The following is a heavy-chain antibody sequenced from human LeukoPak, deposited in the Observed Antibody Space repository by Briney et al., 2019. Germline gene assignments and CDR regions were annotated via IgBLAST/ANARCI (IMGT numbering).Heavy chain of an antibody. CDR2: IYHSGST. D-gene: IGHD3-10*01. V-gene: IGHV4-30-2*01. CDR3: ARISPMVRGLVDY. Sequence: SETLSLTCAVSGGSISSGGYSWSWIRQPQGKGLEWIVYIYHSGSTYYNPSLKSRVTISVDRSKNQFSLKLSSVTAADTAVYYCARISPMVRGLVDYWGQGTLVTVSS. CDR1: GGSISSGGYS. J-gene: IGHJ4*02.